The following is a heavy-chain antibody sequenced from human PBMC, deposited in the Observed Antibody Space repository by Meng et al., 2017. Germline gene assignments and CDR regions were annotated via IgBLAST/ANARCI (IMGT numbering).Heavy chain of an antibody. CDR1: GDSILGTYW. CDR3: ARAQLSRLFDS. V-gene: IGHV4-4*02. J-gene: IGHJ4*02. D-gene: IGHD2-2*01. CDR2: VTHSGSP. Sequence: LHAPGPGLVKPSATQLLTCAVSGDSILGTYWWSWLCLPPGKGLAWIGEVTHSGSPYYNPSLQSRVTISVDLYNNQFSLRLFSVTAADTAVYFCARAQLSRLFDSWGQGALVTVSS.